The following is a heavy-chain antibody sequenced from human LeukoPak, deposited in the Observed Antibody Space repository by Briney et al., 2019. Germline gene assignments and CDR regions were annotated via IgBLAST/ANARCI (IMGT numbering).Heavy chain of an antibody. Sequence: SETLSLTCTVSGGSISSSSYYWGWIRQPPGKGLKWIGSIYYSGSTYYNPSLKSRVTISVDTSKNQFSLKLSSVTAADTAVYYCARVAYCSGGSCYSVSYYFDYWGQGTLVTVSS. V-gene: IGHV4-39*01. CDR1: GGSISSSSYY. D-gene: IGHD2-15*01. CDR3: ARVAYCSGGSCYSVSYYFDY. CDR2: IYYSGST. J-gene: IGHJ4*02.